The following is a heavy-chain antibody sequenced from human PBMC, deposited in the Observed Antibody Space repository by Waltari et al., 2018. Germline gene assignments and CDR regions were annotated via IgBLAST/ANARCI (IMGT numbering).Heavy chain of an antibody. CDR2: INAGNGNT. D-gene: IGHD2-8*02. V-gene: IGHV1-3*01. J-gene: IGHJ6*02. Sequence: QVQLVQSGAEVKKPGASVKVSCKASGYTFTSYAMHWVRQAPGQRLEWMGWINAGNGNTKYSQKFQGRVTITRDTSASTAYMELSSLGSEDTAVYYCSRDPGRGRTGGVRAGGMDVWVQGTTVTVSS. CDR3: SRDPGRGRTGGVRAGGMDV. CDR1: GYTFTSYA.